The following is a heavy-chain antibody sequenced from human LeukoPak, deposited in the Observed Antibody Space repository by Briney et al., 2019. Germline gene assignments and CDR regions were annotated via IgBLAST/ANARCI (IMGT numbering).Heavy chain of an antibody. CDR3: ATCYYDGSGYYYGAFDS. Sequence: GESLRISCKDSGYSLTSHWIGWVRQMPGKGLEWMGIIYPGDSDTRYSPSFQGQVTISADKSINTAYLQWSRLKASDTATYYCATCYYDGSGYYYGAFDSWGQGIRVTVSS. V-gene: IGHV5-51*01. CDR1: GYSLTSHW. CDR2: IYPGDSDT. J-gene: IGHJ4*02. D-gene: IGHD3-22*01.